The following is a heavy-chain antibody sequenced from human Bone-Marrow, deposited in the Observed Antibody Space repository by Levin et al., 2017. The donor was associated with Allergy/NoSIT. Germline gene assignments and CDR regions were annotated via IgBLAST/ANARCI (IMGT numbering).Heavy chain of an antibody. D-gene: IGHD1-26*01. CDR1: GFTFDDHA. Sequence: GGSLRLSCAASGFTFDDHAMHWVRQAPGKGLEWVSCINWNSGSMGYADSVKGRFTISRDNAKNSLYLQMDSLRVEDTALYYCAKDGGSDCYYGLDVWGQGTTVSVSS. CDR3: AKDGGSDCYYGLDV. CDR2: INWNSGSM. V-gene: IGHV3-9*01. J-gene: IGHJ6*02.